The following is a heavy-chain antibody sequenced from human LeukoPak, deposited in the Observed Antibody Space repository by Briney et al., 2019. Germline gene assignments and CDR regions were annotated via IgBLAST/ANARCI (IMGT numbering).Heavy chain of an antibody. CDR3: ARGGYCSGGSCYSGWFDP. V-gene: IGHV4-59*12. CDR2: IYYSGST. Sequence: SETLSLTCTVSGGSISSYYWRWIRQSPGKGLEWIGYIYYSGSTNYNPSLKSRVTISVDTSKNQFSLKLSSVTAADTAVYYCARGGYCSGGSCYSGWFDPWGQGTLVTVSS. CDR1: GGSISSYY. J-gene: IGHJ5*02. D-gene: IGHD2-15*01.